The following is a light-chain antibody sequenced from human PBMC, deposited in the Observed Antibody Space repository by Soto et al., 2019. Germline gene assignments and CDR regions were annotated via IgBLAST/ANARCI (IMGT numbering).Light chain of an antibody. CDR2: EVR. CDR3: SLYTSDNAYV. V-gene: IGLV2-18*01. Sequence: QSVLTQPPSVSGSPGQSVTIACTGTSIDFVGYNRVSWYQQSPGSAPKLLIYEVRNRPSGVPDRFSGSKSGNSAALTISGLQPADEANYFCSLYTSDNAYVFGAGTKVTVI. J-gene: IGLJ1*01. CDR1: SIDFVGYNR.